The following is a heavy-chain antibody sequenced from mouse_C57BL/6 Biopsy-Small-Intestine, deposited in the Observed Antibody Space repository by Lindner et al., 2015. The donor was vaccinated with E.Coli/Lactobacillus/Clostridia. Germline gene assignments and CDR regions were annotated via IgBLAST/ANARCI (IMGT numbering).Heavy chain of an antibody. CDR3: ARGGDFDY. Sequence: VQLQESGPELVKPGDSVKISCKASGYSFTDYFMNWVMQSHGKSLEWIGRINPYNGDTFYNQKFKGKATLTVDKSSGTAHMELRSLTSEDSTVYYCARGGDFDYWGQGTTLSVSS. CDR2: INPYNGDT. V-gene: IGHV1-20*01. J-gene: IGHJ2*01. CDR1: GYSFTDYF.